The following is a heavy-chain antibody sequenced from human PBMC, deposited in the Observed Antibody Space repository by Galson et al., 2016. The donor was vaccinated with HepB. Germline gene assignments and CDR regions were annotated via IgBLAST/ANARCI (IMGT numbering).Heavy chain of an antibody. J-gene: IGHJ4*02. CDR1: GFSFSTYW. CDR3: ARKGGIYSPWGY. D-gene: IGHD3-10*01. Sequence: SLRLSCAASGFSFSTYWMTWLRQAPGKGLEWVANINEDENKKNYVDSVKGRFTISRDNAKNSMYLQMNSLRAEDTAVYYCARKGGIYSPWGYWGQGTLVTVSS. V-gene: IGHV3-7*05. CDR2: INEDENKK.